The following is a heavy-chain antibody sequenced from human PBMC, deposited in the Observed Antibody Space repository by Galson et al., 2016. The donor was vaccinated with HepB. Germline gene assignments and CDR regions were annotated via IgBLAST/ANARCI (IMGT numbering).Heavy chain of an antibody. V-gene: IGHV3-33*01. J-gene: IGHJ6*02. Sequence: SLRLSCAASGFTFSSYGMHWVRQAPGKGLEWVAMIRYXXXDKYSADSEKGRXXISRDNSKNTLYLQMNSLRAEDTAVYYCARDPQYQLTNYYYYGLDVWGQGT. D-gene: IGHD2-2*01. CDR1: GFTFSSYG. CDR3: ARDPQYQLTNYYYYGLDV. CDR2: IRYXXXDK.